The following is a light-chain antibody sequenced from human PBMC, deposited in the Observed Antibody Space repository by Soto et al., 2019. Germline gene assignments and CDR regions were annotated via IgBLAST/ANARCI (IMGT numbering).Light chain of an antibody. Sequence: AIRMPQSLSSLSASTGDRVTITCRKSQGISSYLAWYQQKPGKAPKLLIYAASTLQSGVPSRFSGSGSGTDFTLTISCLQSEDLATYYGQQYYSYPQLTFGGCTQVDLK. V-gene: IGKV1-8*01. CDR1: QGISSY. J-gene: IGKJ4*02. CDR3: QQYYSYPQLT. CDR2: AAS.